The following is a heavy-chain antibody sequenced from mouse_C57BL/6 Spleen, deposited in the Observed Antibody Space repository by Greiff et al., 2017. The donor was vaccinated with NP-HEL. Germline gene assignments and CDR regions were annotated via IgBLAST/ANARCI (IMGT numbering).Heavy chain of an antibody. Sequence: QVQLQQPGAELVMPGASVKLSCKASGYTFTSYWMHWVKQRPGQGLEWIGEIDPSDSYTNYNQKFKGKSTLTVDKSSSTAYMQLSSLTSEDSAVYYCARYLLLEDWYFDVWGTGTTVTVSS. J-gene: IGHJ1*03. V-gene: IGHV1-69*01. CDR1: GYTFTSYW. CDR2: IDPSDSYT. CDR3: ARYLLLEDWYFDV. D-gene: IGHD1-1*01.